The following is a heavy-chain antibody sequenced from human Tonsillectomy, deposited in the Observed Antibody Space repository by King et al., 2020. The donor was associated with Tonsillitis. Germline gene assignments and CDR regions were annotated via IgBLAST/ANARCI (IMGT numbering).Heavy chain of an antibody. CDR1: GFTFSSYA. CDR2: ISGSGGST. CDR3: AKDPAPLYDFWSGYEFDY. D-gene: IGHD3-3*01. V-gene: IGHV3-23*04. J-gene: IGHJ4*02. Sequence: VQLVESGGGLVQPGGSLRLSCAASGFTFSSYAMSWVRQAPGKGLEWVSAISGSGGSTYYADSVKGRFTISRDNSKNTLYLQMNSLRAEDTAVYYCAKDPAPLYDFWSGYEFDYWGQGTLVTVSS.